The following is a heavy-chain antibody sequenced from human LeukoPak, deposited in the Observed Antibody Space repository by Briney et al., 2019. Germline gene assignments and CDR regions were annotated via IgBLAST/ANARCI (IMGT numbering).Heavy chain of an antibody. CDR2: INPNSGGT. CDR3: ARDYRYNYFDY. Sequence: ASVKVSCKASGYTLTGYYMHSVPQAPGQGLEGMGWINPNSGGTNCAQTFQGRVTMTRDTSISTAYMELSRLGSDDTAVYYCARDYRYNYFDYWGQGTLVTVSS. J-gene: IGHJ4*02. CDR1: GYTLTGYY. D-gene: IGHD4-11*01. V-gene: IGHV1-2*02.